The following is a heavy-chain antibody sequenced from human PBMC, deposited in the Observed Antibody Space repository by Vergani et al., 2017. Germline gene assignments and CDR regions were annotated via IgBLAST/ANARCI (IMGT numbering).Heavy chain of an antibody. CDR2: IRPYTGHT. J-gene: IGHJ3*01. CDR1: SHTFQTYG. V-gene: IGHV1-18*01. CDR3: ARVAPSNSEVTPTAFDV. D-gene: IGHD1-1*01. Sequence: QVQLVQSGAELKKPGASVSVSCKGSSHTFQTYGISWVRQAPGKGLEWMAWIRPYTGHTIYAQKFQDRVTMTADTSTNTAYMELRSLGSDDTAVYFFARVAPSNSEVTPTAFDVWGRERIVTVSS.